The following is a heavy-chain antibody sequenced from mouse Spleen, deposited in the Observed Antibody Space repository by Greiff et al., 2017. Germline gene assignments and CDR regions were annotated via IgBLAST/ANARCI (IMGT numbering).Heavy chain of an antibody. CDR3: ARGKGMDY. CDR2: ISYDGSN. CDR1: GYSITSGYY. J-gene: IGHJ4*01. V-gene: IGHV3-6*01. Sequence: ESGPGLVKPSQSLSLTCSVTGYSITSGYYWNWIRQFPGNKLEWMGYISYDGSNNYNPSLKNRISITRDTSKNQFFLKLNSVTTEDTATYYCARGKGMDYWGQGTSVTVSS.